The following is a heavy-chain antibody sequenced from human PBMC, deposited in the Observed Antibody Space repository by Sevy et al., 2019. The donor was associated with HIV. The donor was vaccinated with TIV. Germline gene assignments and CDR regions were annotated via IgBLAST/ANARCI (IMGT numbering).Heavy chain of an antibody. D-gene: IGHD3-22*01. Sequence: SETLSLICTVSGGSISSSSYYWGWIRQPPGKGLEWIGSIYYSGSTYYNPSLKSRVTISVDTSKNQFSLKLSSVTAADTAVYYCARHVRPSNYYDSSGGIDYWGQGTLVTVSS. V-gene: IGHV4-39*01. J-gene: IGHJ4*02. CDR2: IYYSGST. CDR3: ARHVRPSNYYDSSGGIDY. CDR1: GGSISSSSYY.